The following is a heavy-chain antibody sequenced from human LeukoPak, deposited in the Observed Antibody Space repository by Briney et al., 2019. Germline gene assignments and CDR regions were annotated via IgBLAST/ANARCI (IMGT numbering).Heavy chain of an antibody. CDR2: IKQDGSEK. J-gene: IGHJ4*02. Sequence: QPGGSLRLSCAASGFTFSSYWMGWVRQAPGKGLEWVANIKQDGSEKYYVDSVKGRFTISRDNAKNSLYLQMNSLRAEDTAVYYCAREGQGARGYSYGLDYWGQGTLVTVSS. CDR3: AREGQGARGYSYGLDY. D-gene: IGHD5-18*01. CDR1: GFTFSSYW. V-gene: IGHV3-7*01.